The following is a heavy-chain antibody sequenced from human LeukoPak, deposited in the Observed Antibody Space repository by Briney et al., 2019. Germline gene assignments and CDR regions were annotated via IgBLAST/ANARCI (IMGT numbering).Heavy chain of an antibody. D-gene: IGHD5-18*01. CDR2: IYTSGST. Sequence: SETLSLTCTVSGGSISSYYWSWIRQPAGKGLEWIGRIYTSGSTNYNPSLKSRVTISVDTSKNQFSLKLSSVTAADTAVYYCARGEDTAMVDYFDYWGQGTLVTVSS. J-gene: IGHJ4*02. CDR3: ARGEDTAMVDYFDY. CDR1: GGSISSYY. V-gene: IGHV4-4*07.